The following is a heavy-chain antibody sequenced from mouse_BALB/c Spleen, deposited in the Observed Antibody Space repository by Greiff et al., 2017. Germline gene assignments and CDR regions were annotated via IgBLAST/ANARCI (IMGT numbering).Heavy chain of an antibody. CDR3: ARGYYYGSTWFAY. CDR1: GFTFSSFG. Sequence: EVMLVESGGGLVQPGGSRKLSCAASGFTFSSFGMHWVRQAPEKGLEWVAYISSGSSTIYYADTVKGRFTISRDNPKNTLFLQMTSLRSEDTAMYYCARGYYYGSTWFAYWGQGTLVTVSA. CDR2: ISSGSSTI. D-gene: IGHD1-1*01. V-gene: IGHV5-17*02. J-gene: IGHJ3*01.